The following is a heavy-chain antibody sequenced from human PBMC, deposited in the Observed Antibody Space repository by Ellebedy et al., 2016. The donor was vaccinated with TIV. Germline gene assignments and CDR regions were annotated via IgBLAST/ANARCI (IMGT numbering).Heavy chain of an antibody. J-gene: IGHJ4*02. CDR2: ISVYNGNT. Sequence: ASVKVSCKASGFTFTSFGISWVRQAPGQGLEWMGWISVYNGNTNYAQNFQGRVSMTTDTSTRTAYMELRSLRYDDTAGYYCARVGWGYSGGEDNWGQGTLVTVSS. CDR3: ARVGWGYSGGEDN. CDR1: GFTFTSFG. D-gene: IGHD5-12*01. V-gene: IGHV1-18*04.